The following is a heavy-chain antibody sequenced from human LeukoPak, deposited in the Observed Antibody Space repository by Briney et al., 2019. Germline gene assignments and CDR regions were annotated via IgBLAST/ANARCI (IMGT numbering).Heavy chain of an antibody. CDR1: GGSLSGYGGPLSAYY. Sequence: SETLSLTCAVSGGSLSGYGGPLSAYYWNWIRQTPGKGLEWIGEIDHSGRTSYRPPLKSRVTISVDTSMNQFSLKLTSVTAADTAVYHCARVDCSSGKCYFDYWGQGTLVTVSS. CDR2: IDHSGRT. V-gene: IGHV4-34*01. D-gene: IGHD2-2*01. J-gene: IGHJ4*02. CDR3: ARVDCSSGKCYFDY.